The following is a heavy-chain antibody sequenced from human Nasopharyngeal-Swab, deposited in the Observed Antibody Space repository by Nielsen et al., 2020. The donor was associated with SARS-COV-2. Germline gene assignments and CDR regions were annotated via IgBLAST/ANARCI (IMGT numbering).Heavy chain of an antibody. D-gene: IGHD6-19*01. J-gene: IGHJ2*01. CDR1: GGSISSGGYY. V-gene: IGHV4-31*03. CDR3: ARAVAGRNWYFDL. CDR2: IYYSGST. Sequence: SETLSLTCTVSGGSISSGGYYWSWIRQHPGKGLEWIGYIYYSGSTYYNPSLKSRVTISVDTSKNRFSLKLSSVTAADTAVYYCARAVAGRNWYFDLWGRGTLVTVSS.